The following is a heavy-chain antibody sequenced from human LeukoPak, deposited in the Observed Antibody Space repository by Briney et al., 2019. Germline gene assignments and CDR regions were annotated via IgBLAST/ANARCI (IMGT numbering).Heavy chain of an antibody. D-gene: IGHD2-2*01. J-gene: IGHJ6*02. CDR2: LSGSGGTT. V-gene: IGHV3-23*01. CDR3: ARYCSSTRCQSYSSYYGMDV. Sequence: GGSLRLSCAASGFTFSIYAMTWVRQAPGKGLEWVSTLSGSGGTTYYADSVKGRFTISRDNSKNTLYLQMSSLRAEDTAVYYCARYCSSTRCQSYSSYYGMDVWGQGTTVTVSS. CDR1: GFTFSIYA.